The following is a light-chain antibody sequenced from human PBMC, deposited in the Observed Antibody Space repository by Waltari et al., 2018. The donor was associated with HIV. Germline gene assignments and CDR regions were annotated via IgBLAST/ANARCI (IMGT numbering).Light chain of an antibody. CDR1: ALLTHY. V-gene: IGLV3-25*03. J-gene: IGLJ2*01. CDR2: KDS. Sequence: SYALAPPPSVSVSPGQTARITCSGDALLTHYGSWYQQKPGQAPVLVIYKDSERPSGIPERLSGSSSGTPVTLTISGVQSEDEADYYCQSVDSSGTYVVFGGVTKLTVL. CDR3: QSVDSSGTYVV.